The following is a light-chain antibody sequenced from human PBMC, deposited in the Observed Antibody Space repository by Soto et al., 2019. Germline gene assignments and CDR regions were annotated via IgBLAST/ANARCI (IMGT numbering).Light chain of an antibody. CDR1: QSVSSSY. J-gene: IGKJ4*01. V-gene: IGKV3-20*01. CDR3: QQYGSAPPLT. Sequence: GERATLSCRASQSVSSSYLAWYQQKPGKGPRLLIYGASSRSTGIPDRFSGSGSGTDFTLTISRLESEDFAVYYCQQYGSAPPLTFGGGTKVYIK. CDR2: GAS.